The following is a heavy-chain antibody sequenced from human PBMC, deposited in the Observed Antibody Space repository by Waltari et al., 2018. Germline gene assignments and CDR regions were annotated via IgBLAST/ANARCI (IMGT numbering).Heavy chain of an antibody. CDR3: ATFKGDY. CDR2: ISGSGTGT. V-gene: IGHV3-23*01. CDR1: GFHFSTYS. D-gene: IGHD3-16*01. Sequence: EVQLLESGGGLVQPGGSLRLSCAASGFHFSTYSMSWVRQVPGKGLEWVSSISGSGTGTYYADSVKGRFTISRDNSKNTLSLQMNSLRAEDTALYYCATFKGDYWGQGTLVTVSS. J-gene: IGHJ4*02.